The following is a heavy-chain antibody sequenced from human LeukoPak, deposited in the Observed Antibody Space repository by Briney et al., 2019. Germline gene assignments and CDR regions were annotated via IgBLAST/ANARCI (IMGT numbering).Heavy chain of an antibody. CDR1: VYTFTNSY. Sequence: GASVNVSFKSSVYTFTNSYIHWVRQAPGQGLEWMGSMNPKSGGTKYAQKFQGRVSMTRDTSISTAYMELASLTSDDTAVYYCARAGGRSWFDPWGQGTLVTVSS. CDR3: ARAGGRSWFDP. D-gene: IGHD1-26*01. CDR2: MNPKSGGT. J-gene: IGHJ5*02. V-gene: IGHV1-2*02.